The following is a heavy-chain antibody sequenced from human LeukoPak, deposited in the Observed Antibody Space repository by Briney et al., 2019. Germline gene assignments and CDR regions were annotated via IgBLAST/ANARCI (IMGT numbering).Heavy chain of an antibody. CDR3: ARGLGSGWIIVDY. CDR1: GYTFTGYY. CDR2: INPNSGGT. D-gene: IGHD6-19*01. J-gene: IGHJ4*02. Sequence: ASVKVSCKASGYTFTGYYIHWVGQAPGQGLEWMGWINPNSGGTNSAQKFQGRVTLTRDTSISTAYLELSSLRSDDTAVYYCARGLGSGWIIVDYWGQGTLVTVSS. V-gene: IGHV1-2*02.